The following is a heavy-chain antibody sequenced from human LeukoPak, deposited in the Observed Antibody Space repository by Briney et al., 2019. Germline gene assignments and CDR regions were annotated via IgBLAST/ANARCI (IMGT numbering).Heavy chain of an antibody. J-gene: IGHJ4*02. CDR3: ARARRSPRYYYDSSGDLDY. CDR1: GSTFSDYY. D-gene: IGHD3-22*01. Sequence: GGSLRLSCAASGSTFSDYYMSWIRQAPGKGLEWVSYISSSGSTIYYADSVKGRFTISRDNAKNSLYLQMNSLRAEDTAVYYCARARRSPRYYYDSSGDLDYWGQGTLVTVSS. V-gene: IGHV3-11*01. CDR2: ISSSGSTI.